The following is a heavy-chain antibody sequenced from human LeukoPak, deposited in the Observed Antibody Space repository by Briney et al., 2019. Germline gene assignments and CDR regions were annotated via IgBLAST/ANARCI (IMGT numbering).Heavy chain of an antibody. Sequence: GGSLRLSCAASGFTFSSYSMNWARQAPGKGLEWVSSISSSSYIYYADSVKGRFTISRDNAKNSLYLQMNSLRAEDTTVYYCARGRDGYNYYYYYYMDVWGKGTTVTVSS. J-gene: IGHJ6*03. CDR1: GFTFSSYS. CDR3: ARGRDGYNYYYYYYMDV. D-gene: IGHD5-24*01. V-gene: IGHV3-21*04. CDR2: ISSSSYI.